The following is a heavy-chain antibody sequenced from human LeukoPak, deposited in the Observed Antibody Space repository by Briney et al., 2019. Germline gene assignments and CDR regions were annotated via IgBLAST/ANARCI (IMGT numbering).Heavy chain of an antibody. CDR2: IYYSGST. CDR1: GVSISSYY. CDR3: ARVADIRLGDPNWFDP. J-gene: IGHJ5*02. Sequence: PSETLSLTCTVSGVSISSYYWSWIRQPPGKGLEWIGYIYYSGSTNHNPSLKSRVTISVDTSKNQFSLKLSSVTAADTAVYYCARVADIRLGDPNWFDPWGQGTLVTVSS. D-gene: IGHD3-16*01. V-gene: IGHV4-59*12.